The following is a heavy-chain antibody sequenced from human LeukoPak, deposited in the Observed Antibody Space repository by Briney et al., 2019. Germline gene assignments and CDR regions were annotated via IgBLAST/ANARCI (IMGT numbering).Heavy chain of an antibody. Sequence: SETLSLTCTVSGGSISSYYWSWIRQPPGKGLEWIGEINHSGNTNYNPSLKSRVTISVDTSKNQFSLKLSSVTAADTAVYYCARGYCSSTSCYSYYYYYMDVWGKGTTVTVSS. CDR1: GGSISSYY. D-gene: IGHD2-2*02. CDR2: INHSGNT. V-gene: IGHV4-34*01. CDR3: ARGYCSSTSCYSYYYYYMDV. J-gene: IGHJ6*03.